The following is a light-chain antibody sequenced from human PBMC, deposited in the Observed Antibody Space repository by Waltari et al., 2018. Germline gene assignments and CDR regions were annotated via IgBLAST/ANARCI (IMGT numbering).Light chain of an antibody. CDR1: GGSLASPF. V-gene: IGLV6-57*03. CDR2: VGN. CDR3: QSYDDNSVV. Sequence: KFFLTQPHSVSDSPGRTVTISCTRSGGSLASPFVQWYHHRPGRAPPPVIYVGNRRPSGVSDRFSGSVDSSSNSASLTISGLKTGDDGDYYCQSYDDNSVVFGGGTKLTVL. J-gene: IGLJ2*01.